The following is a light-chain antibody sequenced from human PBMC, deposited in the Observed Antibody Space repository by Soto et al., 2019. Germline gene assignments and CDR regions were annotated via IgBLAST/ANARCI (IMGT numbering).Light chain of an antibody. CDR3: QQYDTLPLT. CDR1: QYISNY. CDR2: DAS. J-gene: IGKJ4*01. V-gene: IGKV1-33*01. Sequence: DIQMTQSPSSLSASVGDSVNFPSQASQYISNYVNWYQQRPGKAPTLLISDASNLEGGVPSRFSGRGSGTHFSVTISSLQPEDVAIYFCQQYDTLPLTFGGGTKVEIK.